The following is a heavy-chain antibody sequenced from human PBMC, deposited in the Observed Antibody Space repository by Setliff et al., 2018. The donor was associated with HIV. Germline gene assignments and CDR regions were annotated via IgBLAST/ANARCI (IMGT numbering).Heavy chain of an antibody. D-gene: IGHD3-22*01. Sequence: SETLSLTCAVSGYSIRSGYYWGWIRQSQGKGLEWIGTMFRTGTSYYNPSLTSRVTISQDRSKNQFSLERTSVTAADTAGFYCARLTTTYNYDSSAYYHPVWGQGTLVTVSS. J-gene: IGHJ4*02. V-gene: IGHV4-38-2*01. CDR1: GYSIRSGYY. CDR2: MFRTGTS. CDR3: ARLTTTYNYDSSAYYHPV.